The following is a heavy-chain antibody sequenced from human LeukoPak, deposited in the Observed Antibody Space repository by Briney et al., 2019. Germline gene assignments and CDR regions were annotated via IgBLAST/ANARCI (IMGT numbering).Heavy chain of an antibody. D-gene: IGHD6-19*01. CDR1: GFTFSSYG. J-gene: IGHJ4*02. CDR3: AEDPLLYSSGWFFDY. V-gene: IGHV3-30*02. CDR2: IRYDGSNK. Sequence: GGSLRLSCAASGFTFSSYGMHWVRQAPGKGLEWVAFIRYDGSNKYYADSVKGRFTISRDNSKNTLYLQMNSLRAEDTAVYYCAEDPLLYSSGWFFDYWGQGTLVTVSS.